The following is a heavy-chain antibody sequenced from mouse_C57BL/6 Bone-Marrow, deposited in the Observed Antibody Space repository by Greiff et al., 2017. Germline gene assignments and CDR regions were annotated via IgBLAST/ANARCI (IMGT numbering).Heavy chain of an antibody. CDR3: STGSLSWDY. D-gene: IGHD1-1*01. CDR2: IDPENGDT. Sequence: EVQVVESGAELVRPGASVKLSCTASGFNIKDDYMHWVKQRPEQGLEWIGWIDPENGDTEYASKFQGKATITADTSSNTAYLQLSSLTSEDTAVYYCSTGSLSWDYWGQGTTLTVSS. J-gene: IGHJ2*01. V-gene: IGHV14-4*01. CDR1: GFNIKDDY.